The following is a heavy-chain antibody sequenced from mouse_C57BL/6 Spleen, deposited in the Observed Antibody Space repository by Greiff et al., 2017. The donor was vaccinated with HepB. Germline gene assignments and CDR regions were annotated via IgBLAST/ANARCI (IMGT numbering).Heavy chain of an antibody. D-gene: IGHD2-3*01. V-gene: IGHV1-54*01. CDR2: INPGSGGT. CDR1: GYAFTNYL. J-gene: IGHJ4*01. CDR3: ARRRDGYLYAMDY. Sequence: QVQLQQSGAELVRPGPSVKVSCKASGYAFTNYLIEWVKQRPGQGLEWIGVINPGSGGTNYNEKFKGKATLTADKSSSTAYMQLSSLTSEDSAVYFCARRRDGYLYAMDYWGQGTSVTVSS.